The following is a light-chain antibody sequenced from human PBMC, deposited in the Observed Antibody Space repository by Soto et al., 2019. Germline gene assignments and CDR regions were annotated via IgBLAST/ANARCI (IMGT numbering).Light chain of an antibody. CDR1: DSVSISY. CDR3: QQWGNSPRVT. V-gene: IGKV3-20*01. J-gene: IGKJ4*01. Sequence: IVLTQSPGTLSLSPGERATLSCRASDSVSISYLAWYQQRSGQPPRLLIYGTSTRATGIPGRFSGRGSGTDFTLTISRLDPEDSGVYFCQQWGNSPRVTFGGGTKVEI. CDR2: GTS.